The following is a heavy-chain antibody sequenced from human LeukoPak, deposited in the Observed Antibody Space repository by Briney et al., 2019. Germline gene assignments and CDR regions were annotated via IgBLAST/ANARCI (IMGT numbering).Heavy chain of an antibody. J-gene: IGHJ3*01. Sequence: GGSLRLSCAASGFTFSNYYMSWIRQAPGKGLEWVSYINIIGTTIYYADSLKGRFTISRDNAKNSLSLQMDSLRAEDTAVYYCARGDFGRYAFDFWGQGTMVTVSS. V-gene: IGHV3-11*01. CDR1: GFTFSNYY. CDR3: ARGDFGRYAFDF. CDR2: INIIGTTI. D-gene: IGHD2/OR15-2a*01.